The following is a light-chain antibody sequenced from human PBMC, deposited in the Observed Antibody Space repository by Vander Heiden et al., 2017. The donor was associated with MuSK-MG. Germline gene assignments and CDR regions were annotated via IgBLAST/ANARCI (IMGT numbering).Light chain of an antibody. J-gene: IGKJ4*01. V-gene: IGKV3-20*01. CDR1: QIVSCVF. Sequence: IALKKIPGTMCLSPGERATLSCSSSQIVSCVFFAWFQQKPGQAPCLLFYDASSRATGIAYRFSGSGSGTDFTLTISRLEPEDFAVYYCHQYSNSPFTFGGGTKVEI. CDR3: HQYSNSPFT. CDR2: DAS.